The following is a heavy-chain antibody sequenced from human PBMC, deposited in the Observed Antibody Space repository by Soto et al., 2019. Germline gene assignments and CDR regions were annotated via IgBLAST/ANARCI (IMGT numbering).Heavy chain of an antibody. V-gene: IGHV4-39*01. CDR2: IYYSGST. D-gene: IGHD3-9*01. CDR3: ARGAGMGYDILTGYYFFDY. J-gene: IGHJ4*02. Sequence: SETLSLTCTVSGGSISSYYWGWIRQPPGKGLEWIGSIYYSGSTYYNPSLKSRVTISVDTSKNQFSLKLSSVTTADTAVYYCARGAGMGYDILTGYYFFDYWGQGTLVTVSS. CDR1: GGSISSYY.